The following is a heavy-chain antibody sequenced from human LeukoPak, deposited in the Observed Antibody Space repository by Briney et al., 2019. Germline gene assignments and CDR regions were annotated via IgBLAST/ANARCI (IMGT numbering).Heavy chain of an antibody. Sequence: GESLKISCKASGYFFPSSWIGWGRQMPGKGLEWMGIIYPGDSETIYGPSFQGQVTISADKSISTAYLQWSSLKASDTAMYYCARGMGRRAFEIWGQGAMVTVSS. D-gene: IGHD3-10*01. CDR2: IYPGDSET. V-gene: IGHV5-51*01. J-gene: IGHJ3*02. CDR3: ARGMGRRAFEI. CDR1: GYFFPSSW.